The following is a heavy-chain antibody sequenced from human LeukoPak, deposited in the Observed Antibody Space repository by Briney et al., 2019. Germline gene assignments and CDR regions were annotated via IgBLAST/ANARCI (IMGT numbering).Heavy chain of an antibody. CDR3: ARAGYSYGVDF. CDR2: ISSSGSTI. Sequence: GGSLRLSCAASGFTFSSYAMSWVRQTPGKGLEWVSYISSSGSTIYYADSVKGRFTISRDNAKNSLYLQMNSLRAEDTAVYYCARAGYSYGVDFWGHGTLVSVSS. D-gene: IGHD5-18*01. V-gene: IGHV3-48*03. J-gene: IGHJ4*01. CDR1: GFTFSSYA.